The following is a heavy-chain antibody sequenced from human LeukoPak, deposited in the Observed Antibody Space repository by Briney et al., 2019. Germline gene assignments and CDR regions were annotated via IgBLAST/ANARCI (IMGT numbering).Heavy chain of an antibody. CDR3: ARIAGIAAAGVYYYGRDV. D-gene: IGHD6-13*01. CDR2: IAGGDDK. V-gene: IGHV2-70*11. J-gene: IGHJ6*01. Sequence: PGPTLVNPTQTLTLTCTFSGFALSPSGRCVSWIRQPPGKALQRLGSIAGGDDKYYSSSLKTRLTISQDTSNNQVVLTMTNMDAVDTATCYCARIAGIAAAGVYYYGRDVWRRETAVRVSS. CDR1: GFALSPSGRC.